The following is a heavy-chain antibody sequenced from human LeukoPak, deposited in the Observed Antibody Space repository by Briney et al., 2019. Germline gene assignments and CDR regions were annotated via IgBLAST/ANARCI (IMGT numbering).Heavy chain of an antibody. CDR3: AREVYSSGWTFDY. CDR2: IRYDGSKK. Sequence: GGSLRLSCAASGFTFISYGMHWVRQAPGKGLEWVAFIRYDGSKKYYADSVKGRFTISRDNSKNTLYLQMNSLRAEDTAVYYCAREVYSSGWTFDYWGQGTLVTVSS. CDR1: GFTFISYG. D-gene: IGHD6-19*01. J-gene: IGHJ4*02. V-gene: IGHV3-30*02.